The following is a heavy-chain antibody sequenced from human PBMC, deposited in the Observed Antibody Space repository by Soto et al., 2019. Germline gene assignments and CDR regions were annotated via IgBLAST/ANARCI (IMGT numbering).Heavy chain of an antibody. CDR3: ARDYYYDSRSSSVNWFDP. CDR1: EFTFSKYW. J-gene: IGHJ5*02. V-gene: IGHV3-74*01. D-gene: IGHD3-22*01. Sequence: GGSLRLSCVASEFTFSKYWMHWVRQAPGKGLVWVSRINMDGTKTAYADSVKGRFTVSRDNANNTLYLQTNSLGVEDTAVYYCARDYYYDSRSSSVNWFDPWGQGTLVTVSS. CDR2: INMDGTKT.